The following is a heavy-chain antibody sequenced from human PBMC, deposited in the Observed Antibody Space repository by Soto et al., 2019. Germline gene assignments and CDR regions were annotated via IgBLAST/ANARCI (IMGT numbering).Heavy chain of an antibody. Sequence: PSETLSLTCTVSGVSVSSYLWSWIRQPPGKGLEWIGYIYYTGSTNYNPSLKSRVTISLDTSKNQFSLKLSSVTAADTAVYYCARGPGASGSYHYYFDYWGQGTLVTVSS. J-gene: IGHJ4*02. D-gene: IGHD3-10*01. CDR2: IYYTGST. V-gene: IGHV4-59*02. CDR3: ARGPGASGSYHYYFDY. CDR1: GVSVSSYL.